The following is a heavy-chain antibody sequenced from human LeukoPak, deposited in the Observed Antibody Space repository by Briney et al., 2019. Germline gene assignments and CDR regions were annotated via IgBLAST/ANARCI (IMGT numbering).Heavy chain of an antibody. V-gene: IGHV3-7*01. J-gene: IGHJ4*02. CDR2: IKQDGSEK. CDR3: ARETSSTQNFDY. CDR1: GFTFSSYA. Sequence: PGGSLRLSCAASGFTFSSYAMSWVRQAPGKGLEWVANIKQDGSEKYYVDSVKGRFTISRDNAKNSLYLQMNSLRAEDTAVYYCARETSSTQNFDYWGQGTLVTVSS.